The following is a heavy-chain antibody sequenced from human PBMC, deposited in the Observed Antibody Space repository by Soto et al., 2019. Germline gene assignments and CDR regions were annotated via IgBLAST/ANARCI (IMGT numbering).Heavy chain of an antibody. CDR3: ASGDDIWNYAY. CDR2: IYYSGST. V-gene: IGHV4-59*08. D-gene: IGHD1-7*01. CDR1: GGSISSYY. Sequence: PSETLSLTCTVSGGSISSYYWSWIRQPPGKGLEWIGYIYYSGSTNYNPSLKSRVTISVDTSKNQFSLKLSSVTAADTAVYYCASGDDIWNYAYWGQGTLVTVSS. J-gene: IGHJ4*02.